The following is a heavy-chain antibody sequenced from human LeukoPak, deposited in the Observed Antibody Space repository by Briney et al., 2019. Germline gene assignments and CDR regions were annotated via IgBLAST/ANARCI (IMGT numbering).Heavy chain of an antibody. CDR2: IHYTGST. Sequence: SETLSLTCTVSGGSINSYYWSWIRQPPGKGLECIGYIHYTGSTNYNPSLKSRVTISVDTSKNQFSLKLSSVTAADTAVYYCARGIVVVAQLGYYYYYMDVWGKGTTVTISS. CDR1: GGSINSYY. CDR3: ARGIVVVAQLGYYYYYMDV. J-gene: IGHJ6*03. D-gene: IGHD2-15*01. V-gene: IGHV4-59*08.